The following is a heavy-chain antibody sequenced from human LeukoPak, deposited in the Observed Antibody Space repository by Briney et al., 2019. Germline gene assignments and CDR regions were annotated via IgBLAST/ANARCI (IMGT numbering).Heavy chain of an antibody. J-gene: IGHJ4*02. CDR3: AFRYCSGGSCYSDSYFDY. Sequence: PSQTLSLTCAVSGGSISSSNWWSWVRQPPGKGLEWIGEIYHSGSTNYNPSLKSRVTISVDKSKNQFSLKLSSVTAADTAVYYCAFRYCSGGSCYSDSYFDYWGQGTLVTVSS. CDR2: IYHSGST. V-gene: IGHV4-4*02. D-gene: IGHD2-15*01. CDR1: GGSISSSNW.